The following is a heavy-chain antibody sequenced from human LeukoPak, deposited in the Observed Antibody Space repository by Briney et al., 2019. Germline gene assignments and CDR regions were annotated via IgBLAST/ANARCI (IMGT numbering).Heavy chain of an antibody. D-gene: IGHD3-22*01. CDR3: ASGFYYDSSGYNN. J-gene: IGHJ4*02. CDR2: IISIFGTA. V-gene: IGHV1-69*05. Sequence: SVKVSCRASGGTFSSYAISWVRQAPGQGLEWMGGIISIFGTANYAQKFQGRVTITTDESTSTAYMELSSLRSEDTAVYYCASGFYYDSSGYNNWGQGTLVTVSS. CDR1: GGTFSSYA.